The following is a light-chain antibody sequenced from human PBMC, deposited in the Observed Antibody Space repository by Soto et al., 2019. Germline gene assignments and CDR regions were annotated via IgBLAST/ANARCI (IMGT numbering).Light chain of an antibody. CDR3: SSYAGSNIYVV. CDR2: EVN. J-gene: IGLJ3*02. V-gene: IGLV2-8*01. CDR1: SSDVGGYNY. Sequence: QSALTQPPSASGSPGQSVTISCTGTSSDVGGYNYVSWYQHHPGKAPKLMLYEVNTRPSGVPDRFSGSKSGNTASLTASGLQAEDEADYYCSSYAGSNIYVVFGGGTKLTVL.